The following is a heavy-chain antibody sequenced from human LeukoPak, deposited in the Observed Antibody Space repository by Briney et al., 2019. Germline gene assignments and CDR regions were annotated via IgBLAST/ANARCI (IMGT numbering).Heavy chain of an antibody. V-gene: IGHV4-34*01. Sequence: SETLSLTCAVYGGSFSNHYWSWIRQPPGKGLEWIGEINQSGSTIYNPSFKSRVTISVDTSKNQVSLKLSSVTAADTAVYYCARGRIASGAYYYYMDVWGKGTTVTVSS. D-gene: IGHD2-21*01. CDR2: INQSGST. CDR1: GGSFSNHY. CDR3: ARGRIASGAYYYYMDV. J-gene: IGHJ6*03.